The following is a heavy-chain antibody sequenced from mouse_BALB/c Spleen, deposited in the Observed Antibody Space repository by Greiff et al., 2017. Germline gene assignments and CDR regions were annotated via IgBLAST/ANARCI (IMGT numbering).Heavy chain of an antibody. CDR3: TRDDGYYWFAY. CDR2: INPSNGGT. D-gene: IGHD2-3*01. Sequence: VQLQQSGPELVKPGASVKMSCKASGYTFTSYVMHWVKQKPGQGLEWIGEINPSNGGTNFNEKFKSKATLTVDKSSSTAYMQLSSLTSEDSAVYYCTRDDGYYWFAYWGQGTLVTVSA. V-gene: IGHV1-14*01. J-gene: IGHJ3*01. CDR1: GYTFTSYV.